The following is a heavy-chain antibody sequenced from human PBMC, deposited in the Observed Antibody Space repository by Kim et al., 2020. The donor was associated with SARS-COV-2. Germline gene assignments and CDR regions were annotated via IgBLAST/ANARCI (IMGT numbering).Heavy chain of an antibody. CDR3: ARLVSENSAVEY. J-gene: IGHJ4*02. Sequence: SETLSLTCTVSGDSISRSSNYWGWNRQPPGKGLVWIVSVNDSGNTYYNPSLKSRVTISVDTPKNQFSLKMRSVTAADTAVYYCARLVSENSAVEYWGQGTLRTASS. V-gene: IGHV4-39*01. CDR2: VNDSGNT. CDR1: GDSISRSSNY. D-gene: IGHD6-6*01.